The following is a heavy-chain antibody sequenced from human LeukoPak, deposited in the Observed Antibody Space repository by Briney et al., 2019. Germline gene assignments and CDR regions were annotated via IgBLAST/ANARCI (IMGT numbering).Heavy chain of an antibody. CDR1: GVSISSGANY. J-gene: IGHJ3*02. CDR2: LSHSESA. CDR3: ARDGGTTSNPSHDTFAI. D-gene: IGHD4-11*01. Sequence: TSSLTLSLTCTGAGVSISSGANYWHCLRQPPERVLGRIAFLSHSESAYYSPSLESRITISVDRSKNQFSLKLKSVTAADTAIYYCARDGGTTSNPSHDTFAIWGQGTMVAVSS. V-gene: IGHV4-30-2*01.